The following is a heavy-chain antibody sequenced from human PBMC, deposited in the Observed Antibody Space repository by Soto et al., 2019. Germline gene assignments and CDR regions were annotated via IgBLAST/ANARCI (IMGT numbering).Heavy chain of an antibody. V-gene: IGHV3-7*03. CDR2: IVQDGTDR. Sequence: PGGSLRLSCEAGSGFSISRYWMAWVRQAPGKGPEWVANIVQDGTDRYYLDSVTGRFTISRDNARNSMYLQMNSLRIEDTAVYYCARALADGMDVWGQGTTVTVSS. CDR3: ARALADGMDV. J-gene: IGHJ6*02. CDR1: GFSISRYW. D-gene: IGHD3-3*02.